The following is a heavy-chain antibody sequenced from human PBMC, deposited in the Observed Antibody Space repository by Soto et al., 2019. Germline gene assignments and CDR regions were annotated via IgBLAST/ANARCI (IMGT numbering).Heavy chain of an antibody. J-gene: IGHJ6*02. CDR1: GGSVSSDNS. CDR3: ARRQRFDFWSSYSYSNHGLDV. Sequence: VQLQESGPGLVKPSGTLSLTCAVSGGSVSSDNSWTWVRQPPGKSLEWIGEVFHSGNSNSNPSLKSRVTMSVEKSKNQFSLRLNSVTAADTAVYYCARRQRFDFWSSYSYSNHGLDVWGQGTKVAVSS. CDR2: VFHSGNS. V-gene: IGHV4-4*02. D-gene: IGHD3-3*01.